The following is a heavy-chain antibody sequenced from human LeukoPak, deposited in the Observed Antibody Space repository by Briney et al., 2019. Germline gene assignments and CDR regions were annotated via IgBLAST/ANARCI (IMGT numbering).Heavy chain of an antibody. CDR3: ARRSSGAAAKGYFRH. Sequence: LETLSLTCAVYGGSFSGYYWSWIRQPPGKGLEWIGEINHSGSTNYNPSLKSRVTISVDTSKNQFSLKLSSVTAADTAVYYCARRSSGAAAKGYFRHWGQGTLVTVSS. V-gene: IGHV4-34*01. D-gene: IGHD2-2*01. J-gene: IGHJ1*01. CDR1: GGSFSGYY. CDR2: INHSGST.